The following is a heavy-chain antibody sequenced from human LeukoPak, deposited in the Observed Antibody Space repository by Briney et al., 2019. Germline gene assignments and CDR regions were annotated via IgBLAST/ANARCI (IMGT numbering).Heavy chain of an antibody. J-gene: IGHJ4*02. Sequence: GRSLRLSCAASGFTFSSYSMNWVRQAPGKGLEWVSSISSSSSYIYYADSVKGRFTISRDNAKNSLYLQMNSLRAEDTAVYYCARAYCGGDCYRENYWGQGTLVTVSS. D-gene: IGHD2-21*02. CDR3: ARAYCGGDCYRENY. CDR2: ISSSSSYI. V-gene: IGHV3-21*01. CDR1: GFTFSSYS.